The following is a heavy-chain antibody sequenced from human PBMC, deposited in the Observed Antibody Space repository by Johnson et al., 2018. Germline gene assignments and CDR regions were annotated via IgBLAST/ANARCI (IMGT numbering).Heavy chain of an antibody. CDR1: GFTFSSYS. J-gene: IGHJ6*03. Sequence: VQLVESGGGLVKPGGSLRLSCAASGFTFSSYSMNWVRQAPGKGLEWVSSISSSSSYIYYADSVKGRFPISRDNAKNSLYLQRNSLRAEERAGYYCAWIGEGDYGMRTYYYYYYMDVWGKGTTVTVSS. V-gene: IGHV3-21*01. CDR2: ISSSSSYI. D-gene: IGHD4/OR15-4a*01. CDR3: AWIGEGDYGMRTYYYYYYMDV.